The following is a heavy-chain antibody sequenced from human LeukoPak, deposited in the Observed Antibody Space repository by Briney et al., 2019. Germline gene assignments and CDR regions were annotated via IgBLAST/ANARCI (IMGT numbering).Heavy chain of an antibody. Sequence: SETLSLTCAVYGGSFSGYYWSWIRQPPGKGLEWIGEINHSGSTNYNPSLKSRVTISVDTSKNQFSLKLSSVTAADTAVYYCARLTTWDYGMGVWGQGTTVTVSS. D-gene: IGHD7-27*01. CDR1: GGSFSGYY. J-gene: IGHJ6*02. V-gene: IGHV4-34*01. CDR3: ARLTTWDYGMGV. CDR2: INHSGST.